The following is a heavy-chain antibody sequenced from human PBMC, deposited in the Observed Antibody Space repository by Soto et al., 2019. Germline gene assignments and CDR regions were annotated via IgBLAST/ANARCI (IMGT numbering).Heavy chain of an antibody. J-gene: IGHJ4*02. CDR2: IRDSGST. CDR1: GGSVSSDDYS. CDR3: ARAMANYFDY. V-gene: IGHV4-31*03. Sequence: QVQLQESGPGLVKPSQTLSVTCTVSGGSVSSDDYSWSWIRQHPGKGLEWIGYIRDSGSTYYNPSLEGRVTISVDTSKNQFSLRLRSETAADTAVYYCARAMANYFDYWGQGTLVTASS. D-gene: IGHD2-8*01.